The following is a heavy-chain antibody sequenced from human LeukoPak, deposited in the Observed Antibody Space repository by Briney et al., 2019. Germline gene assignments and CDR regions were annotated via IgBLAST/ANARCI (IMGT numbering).Heavy chain of an antibody. CDR1: GGSISSYY. D-gene: IGHD3-9*01. J-gene: IGHJ4*02. Sequence: SGPTLVKPSETLSLTCTVSGGSISSYYWSWIRQPPGKRLEWIGFLSDSGSTNYNPSLKSRVTISLDTSKNQFSLKLSSVTAADTALYYCARMYYDILTGYYIDYWGQGTLVTVSS. V-gene: IGHV4-59*01. CDR3: ARMYYDILTGYYIDY. CDR2: LSDSGST.